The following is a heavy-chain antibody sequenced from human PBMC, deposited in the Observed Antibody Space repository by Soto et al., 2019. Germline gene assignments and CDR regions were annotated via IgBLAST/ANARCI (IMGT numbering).Heavy chain of an antibody. CDR3: ASISAVADSALYYYYGMDV. CDR2: ISYDGSNK. Sequence: GGSLRLSCAASGFTFSSYAMHWVRQAPGKGLEWVAVISYDGSNKYYADSVKGRFTISRDNSKNTLYLQMNSLRAEDTAVYYCASISAVADSALYYYYGMDVWGQGTTVTVSS. V-gene: IGHV3-30-3*01. J-gene: IGHJ6*02. CDR1: GFTFSSYA. D-gene: IGHD6-19*01.